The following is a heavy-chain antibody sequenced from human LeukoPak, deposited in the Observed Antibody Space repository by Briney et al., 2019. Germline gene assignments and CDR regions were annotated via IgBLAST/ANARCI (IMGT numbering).Heavy chain of an antibody. CDR1: GFTFSSYA. Sequence: GGSLRLSCAASGFTFSSYAMNWVRQAPGKGLEWVSSISSSSSYIYYADSVKGRFTISRDNAKNSLYLQMNSLRAEDTAVYYCARLYDGSAYHADHFDYWGQGTLVIVSS. CDR3: ARLYDGSAYHADHFDY. D-gene: IGHD3-22*01. J-gene: IGHJ4*02. CDR2: ISSSSSYI. V-gene: IGHV3-21*01.